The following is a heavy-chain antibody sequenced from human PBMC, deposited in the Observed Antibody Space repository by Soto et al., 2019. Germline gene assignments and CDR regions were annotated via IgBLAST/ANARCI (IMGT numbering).Heavy chain of an antibody. J-gene: IGHJ6*02. D-gene: IGHD6-19*01. CDR2: TYYRSKWYN. CDR3: ARDVVAVAVSVYYGMDV. V-gene: IGHV6-1*01. CDR1: GDSVSSNSAA. Sequence: TLSLTCAISGDSVSSNSAAWNWIRQSPSRGLEWLGRTYYRSKWYNDYAVSVKSRITINPDTSKNQFSLQLNSVTPEDTAVYYCARDVVAVAVSVYYGMDVWGQGTTVTVSS.